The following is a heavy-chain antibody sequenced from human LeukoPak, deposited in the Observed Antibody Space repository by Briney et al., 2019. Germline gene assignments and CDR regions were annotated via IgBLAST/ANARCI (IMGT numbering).Heavy chain of an antibody. J-gene: IGHJ6*02. CDR3: ARSGYYDSSMDV. V-gene: IGHV3-11*01. CDR2: ISDSGSTI. CDR1: GFIFSDYY. Sequence: GGSLRLSCAASGFIFSDYYMTWIRQTPGKGLEWLSYISDSGSTINYADSVEGRLTISRDNAKNSLYLQMNSLRAEDTAVYYCARSGYYDSSMDVWGQGTTVTVSS. D-gene: IGHD1-26*01.